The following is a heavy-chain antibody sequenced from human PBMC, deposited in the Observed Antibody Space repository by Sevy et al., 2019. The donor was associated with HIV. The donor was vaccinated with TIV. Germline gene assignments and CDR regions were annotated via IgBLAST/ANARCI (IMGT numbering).Heavy chain of an antibody. J-gene: IGHJ4*02. V-gene: IGHV6-1*01. CDR1: GDAVSARGAV. CDR3: AGDDSVNWDPRPSGRVFAF. D-gene: IGHD1-1*01. Sequence: SRTVSLTCAISGDAVSARGAVWIWIRQSPSRGLEWLGRTYYRSKWSNNYAVSVQGRITITPDTSKNQFSLQLISVTPEDTAVYHCAGDDSVNWDPRPSGRVFAFWGQGTQVTVSS. CDR2: TYYRSKWSN.